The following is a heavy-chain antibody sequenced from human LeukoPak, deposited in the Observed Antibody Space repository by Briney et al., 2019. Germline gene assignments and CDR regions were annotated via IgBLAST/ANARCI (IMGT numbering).Heavy chain of an antibody. J-gene: IGHJ4*02. Sequence: GWSLRLSCAASRITVSSNYLSWVRQAAGKGLEGVSVIYSGGSTYYADSVKGRFTISRDKSKNTMYLQMNSLRAEDTDVYYCARGSPHVVVVPYYWGQGTLVTVSS. CDR3: ARGSPHVVVVPYY. V-gene: IGHV3-66*01. CDR2: IYSGGST. CDR1: RITVSSNY. D-gene: IGHD3-22*01.